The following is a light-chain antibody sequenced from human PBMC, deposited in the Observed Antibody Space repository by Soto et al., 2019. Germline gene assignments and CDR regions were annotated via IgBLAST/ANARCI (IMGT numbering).Light chain of an antibody. CDR1: QSVSSY. Sequence: EIVLTQSLATLSLSPGERATLSCRASQSVSSYLAWYQQKPGQAPRLLIYDASNRATGIPARFSGSGSGTDFTLTISSLEPEDFAVYYCQQRSNWRNTFGQGTKLEIK. V-gene: IGKV3-11*01. J-gene: IGKJ2*01. CDR2: DAS. CDR3: QQRSNWRNT.